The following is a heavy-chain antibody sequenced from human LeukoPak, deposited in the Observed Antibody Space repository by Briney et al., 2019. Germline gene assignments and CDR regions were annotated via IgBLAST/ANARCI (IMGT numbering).Heavy chain of an antibody. CDR1: GYTFTGYY. J-gene: IGHJ6*03. Sequence: ASVEVSCKASGYTFTGYYMHWVRQAPGQGLEWMGWINPNSGGTNYAQKFQGRVTMTRDTSISTAYMELSRLRSDDTAVYYCARALWKYCSSTSCPPGYYYMDVWGKGTTVTVSS. V-gene: IGHV1-2*02. D-gene: IGHD2-2*01. CDR2: INPNSGGT. CDR3: ARALWKYCSSTSCPPGYYYMDV.